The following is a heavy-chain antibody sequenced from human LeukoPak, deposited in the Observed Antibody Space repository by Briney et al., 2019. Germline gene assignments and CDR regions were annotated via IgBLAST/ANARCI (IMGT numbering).Heavy chain of an antibody. CDR3: ARDRSITIFGVVSPDAFDI. CDR2: ISSSSSYI. Sequence: GGSLRLSCAASGFTFSSYSMNWVRQAPGKGLEWVSSISSSSSYIYYADSVKGRFTISRDNAKNSLYLQMNSLRAEDTAVYYCARDRSITIFGVVSPDAFDIWGQGTMVTVSS. CDR1: GFTFSSYS. V-gene: IGHV3-21*01. D-gene: IGHD3-3*01. J-gene: IGHJ3*02.